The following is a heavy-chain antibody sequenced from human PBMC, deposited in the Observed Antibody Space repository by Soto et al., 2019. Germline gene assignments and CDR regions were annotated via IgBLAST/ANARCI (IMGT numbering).Heavy chain of an antibody. D-gene: IGHD6-13*01. CDR3: AKSPDIAAAGSSQGYYMDV. V-gene: IGHV3-23*01. CDR1: GFTFSSYA. CDR2: ISGSGGST. J-gene: IGHJ6*03. Sequence: PGGSLRLSCAASGFTFSSYAMSWVRQAPGKGLEWVSAISGSGGSTYYADSVKGRFTISRDNSKNTLYLQMNSLRAEDTAVYYCAKSPDIAAAGSSQGYYMDVWGKGTTVTVSS.